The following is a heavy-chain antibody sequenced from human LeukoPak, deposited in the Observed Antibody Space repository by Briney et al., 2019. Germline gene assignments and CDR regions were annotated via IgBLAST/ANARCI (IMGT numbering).Heavy chain of an antibody. Sequence: PGGSLRLSCAASGFTFDDYAMHWVRQAPGQGLEWVSGISWNSGSIGYADSVKCRFTISRDNAKNSLYLQMNSLRAEDTALYYCAKDGYYYGSGSYFDYWGQGTLVTVSS. CDR1: GFTFDDYA. J-gene: IGHJ4*02. CDR2: ISWNSGSI. D-gene: IGHD3-10*01. CDR3: AKDGYYYGSGSYFDY. V-gene: IGHV3-9*01.